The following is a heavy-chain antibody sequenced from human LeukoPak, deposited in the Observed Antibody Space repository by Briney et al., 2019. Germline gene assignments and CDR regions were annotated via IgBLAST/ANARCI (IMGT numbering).Heavy chain of an antibody. V-gene: IGHV1-18*01. CDR1: GYTFTSYG. Sequence: ASVKVSCKASGYTFTSYGISWVRQAPGQGLEWMGWISAYNGNTNYEQKFQGRVTMTTDTPTSTAYMELKGLRSDDTAVFYCARVRRITIFGVVTIRDYYYYYMDVWGKGTTVTVSS. CDR2: ISAYNGNT. J-gene: IGHJ6*03. CDR3: ARVRRITIFGVVTIRDYYYYYMDV. D-gene: IGHD3-3*01.